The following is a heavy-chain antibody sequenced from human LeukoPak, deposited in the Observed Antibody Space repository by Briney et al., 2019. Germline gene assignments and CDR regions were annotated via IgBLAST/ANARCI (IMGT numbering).Heavy chain of an antibody. CDR2: INHSGST. D-gene: IGHD3-10*02. J-gene: IGHJ3*02. Sequence: KLWGTLSLTGAVYGGSFSGYDWSGIRQPPGKGREWIGEINHSGSTNYNPSLKSRVTISVDTSKNQFSLKLSSVTAADTAVYYCARVVRGVINAFDIWGQGTMVTVSS. V-gene: IGHV4-34*01. CDR1: GGSFSGYD. CDR3: ARVVRGVINAFDI.